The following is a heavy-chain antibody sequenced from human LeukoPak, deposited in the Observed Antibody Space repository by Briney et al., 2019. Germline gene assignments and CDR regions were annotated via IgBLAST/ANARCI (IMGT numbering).Heavy chain of an antibody. CDR3: AKRGDRGHKSLEY. CDR2: ITFDGNNE. CDR1: GFTFSGYG. D-gene: IGHD3-16*01. Sequence: YPGRSLRLPCAASGFTFSGYGMHWVRQAPGKGLEWVATITFDGNNEYYADSVKGRFTVSRDNSKNTLYLQMSSLRAEDTAGYYCAKRGDRGHKSLEYWGQGTLVTVSS. V-gene: IGHV3-30*18. J-gene: IGHJ4*02.